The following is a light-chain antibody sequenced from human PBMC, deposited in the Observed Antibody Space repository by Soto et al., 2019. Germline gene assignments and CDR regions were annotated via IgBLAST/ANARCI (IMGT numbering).Light chain of an antibody. CDR1: QSVGSD. V-gene: IGKV3-15*01. CDR2: GAS. Sequence: EIVMTQSPATLSVSPGQRATLSCRASQSVGSDLAWYQQKPGQAPRLLIYGASTRATGIPGRFSGRGSGTEFALTISSLESEDFAVYYCQQSTNWPFTFGGGTKVEIK. CDR3: QQSTNWPFT. J-gene: IGKJ4*01.